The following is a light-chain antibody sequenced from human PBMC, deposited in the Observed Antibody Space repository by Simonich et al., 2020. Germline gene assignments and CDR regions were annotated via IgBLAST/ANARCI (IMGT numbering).Light chain of an antibody. CDR2: EGS. V-gene: IGLV2-23*01. CDR3: CSYAGSSTVV. Sequence: QSALTQPASVSGSPGQSITISCTGTSSDVGSYNLVSWYQQPPGKAPKLMIYEGSKWPSGVSNRFSGSKSGNTASLTISGLQAEDEADYYCCSYAGSSTVVFGGGTKLTVL. J-gene: IGLJ2*01. CDR1: SSDVGSYNL.